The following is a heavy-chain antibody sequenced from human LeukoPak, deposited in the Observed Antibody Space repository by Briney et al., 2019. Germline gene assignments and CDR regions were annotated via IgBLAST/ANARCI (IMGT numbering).Heavy chain of an antibody. CDR3: ARHGLDIVVVPAANYYYYYYMDV. CDR1: GGSISSYY. D-gene: IGHD2-2*03. J-gene: IGHJ6*03. V-gene: IGHV4-4*07. CDR2: IYTSGST. Sequence: SQTLSLTCTVSGGSISSYYWSWIRQPAGKGLEWIGRIYTSGSTNYNPSLKSRVTISVDTSKNQFSLKLSSVTAADTAVYYCARHGLDIVVVPAANYYYYYYMDVWGKGTTVTVSS.